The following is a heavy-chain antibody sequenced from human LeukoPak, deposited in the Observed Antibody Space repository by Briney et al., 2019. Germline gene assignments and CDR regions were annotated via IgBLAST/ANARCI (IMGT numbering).Heavy chain of an antibody. V-gene: IGHV1-2*02. Sequence: GASVTVSCKASGYTFTNYFLHWLRQAPGQGLEWMGWINSSSGGTHYAQKFQGRVTMTRDTSINTAYMELSRLRSDDTAVYYCARDSFGHDNDFDYWGQGTLVTVSS. D-gene: IGHD3-10*01. CDR1: GYTFTNYF. CDR2: INSSSGGT. CDR3: ARDSFGHDNDFDY. J-gene: IGHJ4*02.